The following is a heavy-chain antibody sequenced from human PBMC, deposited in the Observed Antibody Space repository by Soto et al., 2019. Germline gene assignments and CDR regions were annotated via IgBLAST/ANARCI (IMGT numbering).Heavy chain of an antibody. CDR3: ARWYYDFWSGYYGQQTGVDWFDP. D-gene: IGHD3-3*01. CDR1: GGSISSYY. J-gene: IGHJ5*02. V-gene: IGHV4-59*01. CDR2: INYSGST. Sequence: SETLSLTCTVSGGSISSYYWSWIRQPPGKGLEWIGYINYSGSTNYNPSLKSRVTISVDTSKNHFSLNLSSVTAADTAVYYCARWYYDFWSGYYGQQTGVDWFDPWGQRTLVTVSS.